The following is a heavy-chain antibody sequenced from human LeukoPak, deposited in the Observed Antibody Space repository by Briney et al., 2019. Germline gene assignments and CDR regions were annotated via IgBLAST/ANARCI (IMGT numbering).Heavy chain of an antibody. CDR1: GFTFSSYA. D-gene: IGHD6-19*01. CDR3: VKSGIAVSGTDY. V-gene: IGHV3-64D*09. J-gene: IGHJ4*02. CDR2: ITSKGGST. Sequence: PGGSLRLPCSASGFTFSSYAMHWVRRAPGKGLEYVSAITSKGGSTYYADSVKGRFTISRDNSKNTLYLQMSSLRAEDTAVYYCVKSGIAVSGTDYWGQGTLVTVSS.